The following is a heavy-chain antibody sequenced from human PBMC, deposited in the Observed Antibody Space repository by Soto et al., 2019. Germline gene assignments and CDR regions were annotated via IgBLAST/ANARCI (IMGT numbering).Heavy chain of an antibody. V-gene: IGHV3-23*01. J-gene: IGHJ4*02. D-gene: IGHD2-15*01. Sequence: VHLLESGGGLVQPGGSLRLSCAASGFTFSDCAMSWVRQAPGKGLEWVSTVSGAGGDTYDADSVKGRFTISRDNSRDTLYLQMNSLRAEDTAVYYCANRGGFAAYYFDSWGQGALVTVSS. CDR1: GFTFSDCA. CDR3: ANRGGFAAYYFDS. CDR2: VSGAGGDT.